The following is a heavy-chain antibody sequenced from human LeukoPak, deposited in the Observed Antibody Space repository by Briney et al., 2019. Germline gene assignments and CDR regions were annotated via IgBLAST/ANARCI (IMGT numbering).Heavy chain of an antibody. Sequence: ASVKVSCMASGYTFTGFYIHWVRQAPGQGLEWMAWISANSGNTNYAQNFQDRVTLTTDTSTSTAYMELRSLRSDDTAVYYCARDVNYAFDYWGQGTLVTVSS. J-gene: IGHJ4*02. CDR2: ISANSGNT. V-gene: IGHV1-18*04. CDR1: GYTFTGFY. D-gene: IGHD3-16*01. CDR3: ARDVNYAFDY.